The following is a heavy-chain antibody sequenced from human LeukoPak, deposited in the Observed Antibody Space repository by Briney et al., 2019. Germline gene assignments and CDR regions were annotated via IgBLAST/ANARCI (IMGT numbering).Heavy chain of an antibody. CDR1: GYTFTSYG. V-gene: IGHV1-18*01. CDR3: ARGDYIAAYYLDY. D-gene: IGHD6-25*01. CDR2: ISAYNGNT. Sequence: ASVKVSCKASGYTFTSYGISWVRQAPGQGLEWMGWISAYNGNTNYAQKFQGRVTMTRDTSISTAYMELSRLRSDDTAVYYCARGDYIAAYYLDYWGQGTLVTVSS. J-gene: IGHJ4*02.